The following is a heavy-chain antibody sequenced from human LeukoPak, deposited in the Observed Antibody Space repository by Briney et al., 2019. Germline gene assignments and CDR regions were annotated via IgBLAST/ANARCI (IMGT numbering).Heavy chain of an antibody. CDR3: ARGGDY. V-gene: IGHV1-24*01. J-gene: IGHJ4*02. CDR1: GYTLTELS. CDR2: FDPEDGET. Sequence: ASVKASCKVSGYTLTELSMHWVRQAPGKGLEWMGGFDPEDGETIYAQKFQGRVTMTRNTSISTAYMELSSLGSEDTAVYYCARGGDYWGQGTLVTVSS.